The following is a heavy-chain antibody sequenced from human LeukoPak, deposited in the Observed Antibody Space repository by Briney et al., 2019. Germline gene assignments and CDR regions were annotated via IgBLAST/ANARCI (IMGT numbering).Heavy chain of an antibody. V-gene: IGHV3-74*01. Sequence: GGSLRLSCAASGFTFSSYWMHWVRQVPGKGLVWVSSINTVGSSTNYADSVKGRFTISRDNAKNTLYLQMNSLRVEDTAVYYCARARVDWLRVGDNWFDPWGQGTLVTVSS. CDR3: ARARVDWLRVGDNWFDP. CDR1: GFTFSSYW. J-gene: IGHJ5*02. D-gene: IGHD3/OR15-3a*01. CDR2: INTVGSST.